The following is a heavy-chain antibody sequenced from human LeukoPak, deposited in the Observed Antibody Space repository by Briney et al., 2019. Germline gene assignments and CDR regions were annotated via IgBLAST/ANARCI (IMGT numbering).Heavy chain of an antibody. V-gene: IGHV1-2*02. CDR2: INPNSGGT. D-gene: IGHD2-2*03. J-gene: IGHJ6*02. Sequence: ASVKVSCKASGYTFTGYYMHWVRQAPGQGLEWMGWINPNSGGTNYAQKFQGRVTMTRDTSISTAYMELSRLRSDDTAVYYCARDDVDIVVVPAANYYYYGMDVWGQGTTVTVSS. CDR1: GYTFTGYY. CDR3: ARDDVDIVVVPAANYYYYGMDV.